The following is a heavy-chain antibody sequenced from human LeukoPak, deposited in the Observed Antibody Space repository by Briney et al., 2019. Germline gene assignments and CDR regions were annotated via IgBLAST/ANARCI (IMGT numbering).Heavy chain of an antibody. Sequence: SETLSLTCTVSGGSISSYYWSWIRQPAGRGLEWIGRIYTSGTTTYNPSLESRVTMSVDTSKNQFSLKLSSVTAADTAVYYCATIVVWRGHDALDIWGQGTVVTVSS. V-gene: IGHV4-4*07. CDR2: IYTSGTT. CDR1: GGSISSYY. J-gene: IGHJ3*02. D-gene: IGHD3-22*01. CDR3: ATIVVWRGHDALDI.